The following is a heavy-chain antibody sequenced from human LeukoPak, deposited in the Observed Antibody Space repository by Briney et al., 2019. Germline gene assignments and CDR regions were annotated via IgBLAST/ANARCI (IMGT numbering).Heavy chain of an antibody. CDR1: GFTFSSYS. CDR3: ARAARPAGVAANVQSN. D-gene: IGHD6-13*01. J-gene: IGHJ4*02. Sequence: PGGSLRLSCAASGFTFSSYSMNWVRQAPGKGLEWVSYISSSSSNIYSADSVKGRFTISRDNAKNSLYLQMNSLRAEDTAVYYCARAARPAGVAANVQSNWGQGTLVTVSS. CDR2: ISSSSSNI. V-gene: IGHV3-48*01.